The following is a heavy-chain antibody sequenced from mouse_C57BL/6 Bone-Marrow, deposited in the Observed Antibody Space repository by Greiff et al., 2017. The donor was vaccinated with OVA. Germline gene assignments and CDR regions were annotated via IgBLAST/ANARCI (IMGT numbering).Heavy chain of an antibody. CDR3: TTSSYDYDEGVEC. CDR1: GFNIKDDY. V-gene: IGHV14-4*01. CDR2: IDPENGDT. J-gene: IGHJ2*01. Sequence: EVQLQQSGAELVRPGASVKLSCTASGFNIKDDYMHWVKQRPEQGLEWIGWIDPENGDTEYASKFQGKATITADTSSNTAYLQLSSLTSEDTAVYYCTTSSYDYDEGVECWGKGTTLTVAS. D-gene: IGHD2-4*01.